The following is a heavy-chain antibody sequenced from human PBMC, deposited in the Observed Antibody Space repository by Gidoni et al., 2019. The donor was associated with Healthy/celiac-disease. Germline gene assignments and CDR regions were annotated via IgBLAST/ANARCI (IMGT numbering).Heavy chain of an antibody. CDR1: GGSFSGYY. J-gene: IGHJ4*02. V-gene: IGHV4-34*01. Sequence: QVQLQQCGAVLLKPSATLSLPSALYGGSFSGYYWIWIRQPPGKGLEWIGEINHSGSNNYNPSLKSRVTISVDTYKNQFSLKLSSVTAADTAVYYCARALVAAGFDYWGQGTMVTVSS. CDR3: ARALVAAGFDY. D-gene: IGHD2-15*01. CDR2: INHSGSN.